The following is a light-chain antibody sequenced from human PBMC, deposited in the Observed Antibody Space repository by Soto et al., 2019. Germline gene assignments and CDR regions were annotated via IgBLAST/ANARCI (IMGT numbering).Light chain of an antibody. Sequence: ESVLTQSPGTLSLSPGERATLSCRASQSVSSNYLAWHQHKPGQAPRLLIYGASTRATGIPDRFSGSGSGTDFTLTISILEPEDSAVYYCQQYGSSPTWTFGQGTKVDIK. CDR1: QSVSSNY. CDR3: QQYGSSPTWT. V-gene: IGKV3-20*01. J-gene: IGKJ1*01. CDR2: GAS.